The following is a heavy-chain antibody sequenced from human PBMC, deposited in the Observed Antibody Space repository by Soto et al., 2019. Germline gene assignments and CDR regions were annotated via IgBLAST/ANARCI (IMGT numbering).Heavy chain of an antibody. V-gene: IGHV3-23*01. Sequence: EVQLLESGGDLVRPGGSLRLSCAASGFTFSSFAMNWVRQAPGKGLEWVSTITGSGENTYYADSVKGRFTISRDNSNXXXXXXXXXXXXXXXXXXXXXXRRPLSVARAFDSWGQGTLVTVSS. J-gene: IGHJ4*02. CDR1: GFTFSSFA. CDR2: ITGSGENT. CDR3: XXRRPLSVARAFDS.